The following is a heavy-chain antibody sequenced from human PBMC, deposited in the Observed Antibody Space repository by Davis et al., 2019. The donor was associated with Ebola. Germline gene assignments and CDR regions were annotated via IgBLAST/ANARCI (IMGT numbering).Heavy chain of an antibody. CDR1: GFTFSTYS. V-gene: IGHV3-21*01. Sequence: PGGSLRLSCAASGFTFSTYSMNWVRQAPGKGLEWVSSISSSSYIYYADSVKGRSTISRDNAKNSLYLQMNSLRAEDTAVYYCARDTYGDYSLDYWGQGTLVTVSS. CDR2: ISSSSYI. D-gene: IGHD4-17*01. J-gene: IGHJ4*02. CDR3: ARDTYGDYSLDY.